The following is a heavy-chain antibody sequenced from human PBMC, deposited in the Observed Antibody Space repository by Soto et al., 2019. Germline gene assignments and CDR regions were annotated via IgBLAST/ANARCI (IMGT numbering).Heavy chain of an antibody. CDR1: GFTFSSYA. CDR3: ARDGLRASVTDPFDY. V-gene: IGHV3-23*01. D-gene: IGHD2-21*02. J-gene: IGHJ4*02. CDR2: ISVSGSST. Sequence: EVQLLESGGGLVQPGGSLRLSCAASGFTFSSYAMTWVRQAPGKGLEWVSVISVSGSSTYYADSVKGRFTISRDSSKNTLYLQMNSLRAEDTAAYYCARDGLRASVTDPFDYWGQGTLVTVSS.